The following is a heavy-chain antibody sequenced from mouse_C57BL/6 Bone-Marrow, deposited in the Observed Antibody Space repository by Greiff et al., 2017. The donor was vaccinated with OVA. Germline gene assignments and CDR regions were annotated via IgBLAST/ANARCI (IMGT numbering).Heavy chain of an antibody. CDR2: IDPNSGGT. CDR3: ARKGGYYYGSSYDYAMDY. V-gene: IGHV1-62-3*01. Sequence: VQLQQSGAELARPGASVKLSCKASGYTFTSYWMHWVKQRPGRGLEWIGRIDPNSGGTKYNEKFKSKATLTVDKPSSTAYMQLSSLTSEDSAVYYCARKGGYYYGSSYDYAMDYWGQGTSVTVSS. CDR1: GYTFTSYW. D-gene: IGHD1-1*01. J-gene: IGHJ4*01.